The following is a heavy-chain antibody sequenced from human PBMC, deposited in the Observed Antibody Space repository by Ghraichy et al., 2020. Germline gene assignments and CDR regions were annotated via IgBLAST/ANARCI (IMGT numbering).Heavy chain of an antibody. J-gene: IGHJ4*02. CDR2: INHSGST. V-gene: IGHV4-34*01. CDR3: ARGPRSVYSSSWYGY. Sequence: SETLSLTCAVYGGSFSGYYWSWIRQPPGKGLEWIGEINHSGSTNYNPSLKSRVTISVDTSKNQFSLKLSSVTAADTAVYYCARGPRSVYSSSWYGYWGQGTLVTVSS. CDR1: GGSFSGYY. D-gene: IGHD6-13*01.